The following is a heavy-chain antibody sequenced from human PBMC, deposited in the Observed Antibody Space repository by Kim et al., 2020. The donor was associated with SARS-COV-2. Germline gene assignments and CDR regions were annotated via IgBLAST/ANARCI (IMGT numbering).Heavy chain of an antibody. CDR1: GYTFTSYG. J-gene: IGHJ6*02. CDR2: ISAYNGNT. CDR3: ARIEAFVVVTYYYYGMDV. V-gene: IGHV1-18*04. Sequence: ASVKVSCKASGYTFTSYGISWVRQAPGQGLEWMGWISAYNGNTNYAQKLQGRVTMTTDTSTSTAYMELRSLRSDDTAVYYCARIEAFVVVTYYYYGMDVWGQGTTVTVSS. D-gene: IGHD2-21*02.